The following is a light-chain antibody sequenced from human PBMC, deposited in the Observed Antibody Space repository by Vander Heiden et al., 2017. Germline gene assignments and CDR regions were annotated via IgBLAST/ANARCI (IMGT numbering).Light chain of an antibody. J-gene: IGKJ1*01. V-gene: IGKV3-15*01. CDR3: QQDSNWPRT. Sequence: RVMTQSPAILSVSPGERATLACRASQSVCSNLAWYQQKPGQAPRLLMYGVSTRATAVPARFSGSGSGTEYTLTISSLQSEDFAVYYCQQDSNWPRTFGQGTKVEIK. CDR2: GVS. CDR1: QSVCSN.